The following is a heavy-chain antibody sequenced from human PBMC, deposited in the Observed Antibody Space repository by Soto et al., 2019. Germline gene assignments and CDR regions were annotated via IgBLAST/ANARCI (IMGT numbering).Heavy chain of an antibody. Sequence: PGGSLRLSCAASGFTFSSYALHWVRQAPGKGLEWVAVISYDGSNKYYADSVKGRFTISRDNSKNTLYLQMNSLRLEDTAVYYCVRDAHSGYQGLDHWGQGTLVTVSS. D-gene: IGHD3-22*01. V-gene: IGHV3-30-3*01. CDR3: VRDAHSGYQGLDH. CDR2: ISYDGSNK. J-gene: IGHJ4*02. CDR1: GFTFSSYA.